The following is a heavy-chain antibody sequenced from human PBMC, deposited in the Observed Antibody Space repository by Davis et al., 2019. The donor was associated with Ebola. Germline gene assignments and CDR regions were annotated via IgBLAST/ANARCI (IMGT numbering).Heavy chain of an antibody. CDR1: GFTFSSYA. D-gene: IGHD6-13*01. V-gene: IGHV3-23*01. Sequence: GESLKISCAASGFTFSSYAMSWVRQAPGKGLEWVSAISGSGGSTYYADSVKGRFTISRDNSKNTLYLQMNSLRAEDTAVYYCVRQLVLYFDNWGQGTLVTVSS. J-gene: IGHJ4*02. CDR2: ISGSGGST. CDR3: VRQLVLYFDN.